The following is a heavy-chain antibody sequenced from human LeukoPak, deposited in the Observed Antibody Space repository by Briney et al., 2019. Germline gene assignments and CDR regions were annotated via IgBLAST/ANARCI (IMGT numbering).Heavy chain of an antibody. V-gene: IGHV3-66*01. Sequence: QPGGSLRLSCAASGFTVSSNYMSWVRQAPGKGLEWVSVIYSGGSTYYADSVKGRFTISRDNSKNTLYLQMNSLRAEDTAVYYCARDRGSGSNPYFDYWGQGTLVTVSS. CDR1: GFTVSSNY. J-gene: IGHJ4*02. CDR2: IYSGGST. CDR3: ARDRGSGSNPYFDY. D-gene: IGHD3-10*01.